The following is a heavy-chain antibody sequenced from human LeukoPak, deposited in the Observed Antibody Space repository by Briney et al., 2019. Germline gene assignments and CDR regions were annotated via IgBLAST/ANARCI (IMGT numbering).Heavy chain of an antibody. D-gene: IGHD6-13*01. Sequence: PSQTLSLTCAISGDSVSSNSAAWNWIRQSPSRGLEWLGRAYYRSKWYYDYAVSVKSRITINPDTSKNQLSLQLNSVTPEDTAVYYCARDSTTPSSSWFSYYFYYWGQGTLVTVSS. V-gene: IGHV6-1*01. CDR3: ARDSTTPSSSWFSYYFYY. CDR1: GDSVSSNSAA. J-gene: IGHJ4*02. CDR2: AYYRSKWYY.